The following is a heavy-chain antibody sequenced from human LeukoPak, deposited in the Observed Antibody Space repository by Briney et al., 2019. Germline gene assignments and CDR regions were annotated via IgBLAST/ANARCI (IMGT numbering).Heavy chain of an antibody. D-gene: IGHD5-12*01. J-gene: IGHJ6*02. Sequence: PSETLSLTCTVSGGSISSYYWSWIRQPAGKGLEWIGRIYTSGSTNYNPSLKSRVTMSVDTSKNQFSLKLSSVTAADTAVYYCARDHNSSGYDYGYYYYGMDVWGQGTTVTVSS. CDR1: GGSISSYY. CDR2: IYTSGST. V-gene: IGHV4-4*07. CDR3: ARDHNSSGYDYGYYYYGMDV.